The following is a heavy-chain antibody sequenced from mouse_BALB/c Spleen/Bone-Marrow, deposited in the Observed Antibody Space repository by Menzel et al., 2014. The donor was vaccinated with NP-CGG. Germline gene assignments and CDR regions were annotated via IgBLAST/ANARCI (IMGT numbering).Heavy chain of an antibody. J-gene: IGHJ3*01. CDR2: ISTYSGNT. Sequence: HVQLKQSGPELVRPGASVKISCKGSGYTFTDYAMHWVKQSHAKSLEWIGVISTYSGNTNYNQKFKGKATMTVDKSSSTVYMELARLTSEDSAIYYCARGYYGSSYLFAYWGQGTLVTVSA. CDR1: GYTFTDYA. D-gene: IGHD1-1*01. CDR3: ARGYYGSSYLFAY. V-gene: IGHV1-67*01.